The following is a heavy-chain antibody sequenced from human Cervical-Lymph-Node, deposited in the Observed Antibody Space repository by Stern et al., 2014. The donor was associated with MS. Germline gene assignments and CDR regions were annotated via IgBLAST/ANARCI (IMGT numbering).Heavy chain of an antibody. D-gene: IGHD6-13*01. CDR2: VYYGGTT. CDR3: EAAPGRGDAFDF. Sequence: QVQLQESGPGLVKPSETLSLTCTVSGASITSSSYYWGWIRQSPGKGLEWIGNVYYGGTTHYNPSLESRLAISVDTSRNHFPLKLSSVTAADTAVYYCEAAPGRGDAFDFWGQGTMVTVSS. V-gene: IGHV4-39*02. CDR1: GASITSSSYY. J-gene: IGHJ3*01.